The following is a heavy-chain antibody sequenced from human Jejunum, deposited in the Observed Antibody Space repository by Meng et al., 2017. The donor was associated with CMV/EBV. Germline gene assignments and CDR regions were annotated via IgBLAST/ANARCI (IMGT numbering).Heavy chain of an antibody. CDR3: VRSPLSVARDFYFDH. V-gene: IGHV3-30*03. CDR1: FDFSSQA. Sequence: FDFSSQAMHWVRQAPGKRLEWMAVVSYDGTNTYHADSILGRFTVSRDNYKNTVSLQMKRVTSDDTGLYYCVRSPLSVARDFYFDHWGQGAQVTVSS. D-gene: IGHD4/OR15-4a*01. CDR2: VSYDGTNT. J-gene: IGHJ4*02.